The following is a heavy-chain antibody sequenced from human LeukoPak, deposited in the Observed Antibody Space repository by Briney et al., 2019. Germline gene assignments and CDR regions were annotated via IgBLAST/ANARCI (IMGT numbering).Heavy chain of an antibody. CDR1: GGTFTSYY. V-gene: IGHV1-46*01. CDR2: INPSGGST. CDR3: ARGAVSGYGSDLRWFDP. D-gene: IGHD5-12*01. Sequence: GSVKVSCKASGGTFTSYYMHWVRQAPGQGLEWMGIINPSGGSTSYAQKFQGRVTMTRDMSTSTVYMELSSLRSEDTAVYYCARGAVSGYGSDLRWFDPWGQGTLVTVSS. J-gene: IGHJ5*02.